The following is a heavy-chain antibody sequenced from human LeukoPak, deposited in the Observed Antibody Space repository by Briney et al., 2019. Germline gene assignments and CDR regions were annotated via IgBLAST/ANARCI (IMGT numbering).Heavy chain of an antibody. CDR2: IIPILGIA. J-gene: IGHJ3*02. CDR3: ARDSYYYDSSGYYGNAFDI. V-gene: IGHV1-69*04. CDR1: GGTFSSYA. D-gene: IGHD3-22*01. Sequence: SVKVSCKASGGTFSSYAISWVRQAPGQGLEWKGRIIPILGIANYAQKFQGRVTITADKSTSTAYMELSSLRSEDTAVYYCARDSYYYDSSGYYGNAFDIWGQGTMVTVSS.